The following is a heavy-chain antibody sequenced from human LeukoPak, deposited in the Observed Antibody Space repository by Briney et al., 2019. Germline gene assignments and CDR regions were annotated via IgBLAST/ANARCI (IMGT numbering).Heavy chain of an antibody. CDR2: ITYSGVHT. D-gene: IGHD3-22*01. CDR3: ATRGPSAYFDY. CDR1: GFTFSSYA. J-gene: IGHJ4*02. Sequence: GRSLRLSCAASGFTFSSYAMHWVRQAPGKGLEWVSTITYSGVHTSYADSVKGRFTISRDNSRNTLYLQMNSLRAEDTAVFYCATRGPSAYFDYWGQGTLVTVSS. V-gene: IGHV3-23*01.